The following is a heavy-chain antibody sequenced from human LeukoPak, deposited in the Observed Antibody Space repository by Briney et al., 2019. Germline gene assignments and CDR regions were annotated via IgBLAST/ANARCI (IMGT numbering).Heavy chain of an antibody. CDR2: ISSSSSYI. Sequence: GGSLRLSCAASGFTFSSYSMNWVRQAPGKGLEWVSSISSSSSYIYYADSVKGRFTISRDNAKNSLYLQMNSLRAEDTAVYYCARAYYDYVWGSYFLGRYDYWGQGTLVTVSS. J-gene: IGHJ4*02. D-gene: IGHD3-16*01. V-gene: IGHV3-21*01. CDR3: ARAYYDYVWGSYFLGRYDY. CDR1: GFTFSSYS.